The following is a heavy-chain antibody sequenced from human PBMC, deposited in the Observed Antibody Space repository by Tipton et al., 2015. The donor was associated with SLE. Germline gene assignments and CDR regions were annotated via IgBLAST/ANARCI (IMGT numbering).Heavy chain of an antibody. V-gene: IGHV4-34*01. CDR1: GGSFSGYY. Sequence: TLSLTCAVYGGSFSGYYWSWIRQPPGKGLEWIGEINHSGNTNYSPSLKSRVTISVDTSKNQFSLKLSSVTAADTAVYYCARLGYGSGSYYMDYWGQGTLVTVSS. J-gene: IGHJ4*02. D-gene: IGHD3-10*01. CDR2: INHSGNT. CDR3: ARLGYGSGSYYMDY.